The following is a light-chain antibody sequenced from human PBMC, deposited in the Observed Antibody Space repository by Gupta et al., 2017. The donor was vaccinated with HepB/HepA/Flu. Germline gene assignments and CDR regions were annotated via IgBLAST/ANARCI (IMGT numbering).Light chain of an antibody. CDR3: QQYQLSSPYI. V-gene: IGKV3-20*01. CDR1: QSVNSDY. J-gene: IGKJ2*01. CDR2: GAS. Sequence: EIVLTQSPGTLSLSPGERATLSCRARQSVNSDYLVWYQQKPDQAPRLLIHGASTRATGIPERFSGGGYGKDFALTISRRQPEDLAVYYCQQYQLSSPYIFGQGTRLEIK.